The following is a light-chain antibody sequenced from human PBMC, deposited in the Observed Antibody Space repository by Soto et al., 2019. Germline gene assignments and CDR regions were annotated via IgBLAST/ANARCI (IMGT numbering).Light chain of an antibody. J-gene: IGKJ5*01. CDR3: QQYDGLPT. Sequence: DIQMTQSPSSLSASVGDRVTITCQASQDISNYLNWYQQKPGKAPKVLIYDASTLGTGVPSRFSGSGSGTDFTFSISSLQPEDVATYYCQQYDGLPTFGQGTRLEIK. V-gene: IGKV1-33*01. CDR2: DAS. CDR1: QDISNY.